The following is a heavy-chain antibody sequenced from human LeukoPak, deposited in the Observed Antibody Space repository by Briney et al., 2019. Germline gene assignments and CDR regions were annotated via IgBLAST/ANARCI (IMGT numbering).Heavy chain of an antibody. CDR2: IGTADDT. V-gene: IGHV3-13*01. Sequence: PGGSLRLSCAASGFTFSRYDMHWVRQATGKGLEWVSGIGTADDTYYAGSVKGRFTISRENAKNSLYLQMNSLTAGDTAVYYCAGAGSETQWRAFDFWGQGALVTVFS. CDR1: GFTFSRYD. D-gene: IGHD6-19*01. CDR3: AGAGSETQWRAFDF. J-gene: IGHJ4*02.